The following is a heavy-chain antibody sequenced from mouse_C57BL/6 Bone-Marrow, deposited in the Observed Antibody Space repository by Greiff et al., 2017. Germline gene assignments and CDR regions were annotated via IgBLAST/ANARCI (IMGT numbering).Heavy chain of an antibody. CDR2: IDPSDSYT. J-gene: IGHJ4*01. D-gene: IGHD2-5*01. CDR3: ARHYSNSFAMDY. V-gene: IGHV1-50*01. Sequence: QVQLKQPGAELVKPGASVKLSCKASGYTFTSYWMQWVKQRPGQGLEWIGEIDPSDSYTNYNQKFKGKATLTVDTSSSTAYMQLSSLTSEDSAVYYCARHYSNSFAMDYWGQGTSVTVSS. CDR1: GYTFTSYW.